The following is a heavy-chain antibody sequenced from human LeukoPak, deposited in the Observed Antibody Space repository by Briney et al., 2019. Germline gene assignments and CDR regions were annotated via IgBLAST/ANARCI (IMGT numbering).Heavy chain of an antibody. J-gene: IGHJ3*02. CDR3: AGTSRRRERQYGAFDI. D-gene: IGHD1-26*01. CDR2: INHSGST. V-gene: IGHV4-34*01. Sequence: SETLSLTCAVYGGSFSGYYWSWIRQPPGKGLEWIGEINHSGSTNYNPSLKSRVTISVDTSKNQFSLKLSSVTAADTAVYYCAGTSRRRERQYGAFDIWGQGTMVTVSS. CDR1: GGSFSGYY.